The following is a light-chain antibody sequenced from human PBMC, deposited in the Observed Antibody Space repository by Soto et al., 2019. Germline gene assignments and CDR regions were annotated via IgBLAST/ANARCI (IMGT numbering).Light chain of an antibody. Sequence: EIVLTQSPGTLSLSPGERATLSCRASQSVSSSYLAWYQQKPGQAPRLLIYDASSRATGIPDRFSGSGSGTDFTLTISRLEPEDFAVYYCQQYDNSPITFGQGTRLEIK. V-gene: IGKV3-20*01. J-gene: IGKJ5*01. CDR3: QQYDNSPIT. CDR2: DAS. CDR1: QSVSSSY.